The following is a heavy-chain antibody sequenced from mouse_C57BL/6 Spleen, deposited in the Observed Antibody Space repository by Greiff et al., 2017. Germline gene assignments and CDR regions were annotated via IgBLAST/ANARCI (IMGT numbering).Heavy chain of an antibody. D-gene: IGHD1-1*01. V-gene: IGHV1-53*01. CDR1: GYTFTSYW. Sequence: VQLQQPGTELVKPGASVKLSCKASGYTFTSYWMHWVKQRPGQGLEWIGNINPSNGGTNYNEKFKSKATLTVDKSSSTAYMQLSSLTSEDSAVYYGARWGYYGSWDYYYFDYWGQGTTLTVSS. CDR3: ARWGYYGSWDYYYFDY. J-gene: IGHJ2*01. CDR2: INPSNGGT.